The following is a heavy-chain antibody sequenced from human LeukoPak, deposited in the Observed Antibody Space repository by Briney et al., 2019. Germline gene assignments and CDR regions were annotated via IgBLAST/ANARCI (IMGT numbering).Heavy chain of an antibody. Sequence: GGSLRLSCAASGFTFSSYSMNWVRQAPGKGLEWVSYISSSSSTIYYADSVKGRFTISRDNAKNSLCLQMNSLRDEDTAVYYCARVVSGSYYGMDVWGQGTTVTVSS. CDR2: ISSSSSTI. V-gene: IGHV3-48*02. J-gene: IGHJ6*02. CDR3: ARVVSGSYYGMDV. D-gene: IGHD3-10*01. CDR1: GFTFSSYS.